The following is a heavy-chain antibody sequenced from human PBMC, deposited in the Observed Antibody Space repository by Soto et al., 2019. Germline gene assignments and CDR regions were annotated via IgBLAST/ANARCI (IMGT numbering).Heavy chain of an antibody. J-gene: IGHJ4*02. D-gene: IGHD2-21*01. CDR1: RVSFNSYG. V-gene: IGHV1-69*09. CDR3: ARLRLARLEQ. CDR2: INPASQLK. Sequence: QVQPLQSGTEVKRPGSSVKVSCKTSRVSFNSYGFASVRQSPGRGLEGVGKINPASQLKNYEQSLQGRVTMTADTSTRTASMELSGLTSVYTAGHLCARLRLARLEQWGQGPLITVSS.